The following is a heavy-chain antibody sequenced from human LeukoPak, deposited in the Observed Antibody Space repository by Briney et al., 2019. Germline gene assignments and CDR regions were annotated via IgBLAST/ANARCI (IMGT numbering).Heavy chain of an antibody. CDR1: GGSFSGYY. CDR2: INHSGST. CDR3: ALGATYYDFWSGYYRGSNWFDP. V-gene: IGHV4-34*01. D-gene: IGHD3-3*01. Sequence: SETLSLTCAVYGGSFSGYYWSWIRQPPGKGLEWIGEINHSGSTNYNPSLKSRVTISVDTSKNQFSLKLSSVTAADTAVYYCALGATYYDFWSGYYRGSNWFDPWGQGTLVTVSS. J-gene: IGHJ5*02.